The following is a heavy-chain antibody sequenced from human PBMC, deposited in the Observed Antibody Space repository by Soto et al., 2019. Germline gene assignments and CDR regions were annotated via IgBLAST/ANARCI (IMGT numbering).Heavy chain of an antibody. J-gene: IGHJ4*01. CDR3: ARVHVMVVAGSTFDY. V-gene: IGHV4-38-2*02. CDR2: IYHGGTT. D-gene: IGHD6-19*01. CDR1: VYPISSGSN. Sequence: SETLSLTCTVSVYPISSGSNWARIRQPPGKGPEWIASIYHGGTTFYNPSLKRRITISVDTSNNQFSLKLTSVTAADTAVYYCARVHVMVVAGSTFDYWGHGTLVTVSS.